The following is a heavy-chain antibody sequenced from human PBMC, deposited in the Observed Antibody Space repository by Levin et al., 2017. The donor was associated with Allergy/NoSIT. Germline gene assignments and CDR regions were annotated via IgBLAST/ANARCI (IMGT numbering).Heavy chain of an antibody. Sequence: KISCKASGGTFSSYAISWVRQAPGQGLEWMGGIIPIFGTANYAQKFQGRVTITADESTSTAYMELSSLRSEDTAVYYCARAGSGRLLLIPRWFDPWGQGTLVTVSS. D-gene: IGHD2-15*01. CDR1: GGTFSSYA. J-gene: IGHJ5*02. CDR2: IIPIFGTA. V-gene: IGHV1-69*01. CDR3: ARAGSGRLLLIPRWFDP.